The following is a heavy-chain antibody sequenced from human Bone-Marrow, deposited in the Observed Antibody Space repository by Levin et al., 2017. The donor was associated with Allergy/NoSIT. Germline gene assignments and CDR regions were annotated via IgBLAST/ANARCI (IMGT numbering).Heavy chain of an antibody. J-gene: IGHJ4*02. CDR1: GASITSSSYY. CDR3: ARRYYFFDN. Sequence: SQTLSLTCSVSGASITSSSYYWGCIRQPPGKGLEWIGTIYHTGSADYSPSLKSRVTMSVDTSKNQFSLKMTSVTAADTAVYSYARRYYFFDNWGQGTLVTVSS. CDR2: IYHTGSA. D-gene: IGHD3-10*01. V-gene: IGHV4-39*07.